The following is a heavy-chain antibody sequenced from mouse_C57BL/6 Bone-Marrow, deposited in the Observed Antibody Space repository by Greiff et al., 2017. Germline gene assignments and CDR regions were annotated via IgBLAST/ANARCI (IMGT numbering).Heavy chain of an antibody. CDR3: AREYYGSSSWFAY. D-gene: IGHD1-1*01. CDR2: IDPSDSYT. J-gene: IGHJ3*01. Sequence: QVQLKQPGAELVKPGASVKLSCKASGYTFTSYRMQWVKQRPGQGLEWIGEIDPSDSYTNYNQKFKGKATLTVDTSSSTAYMQLSSLTSEDSAVYYCAREYYGSSSWFAYWGQGTLVTVSA. V-gene: IGHV1-50*01. CDR1: GYTFTSYR.